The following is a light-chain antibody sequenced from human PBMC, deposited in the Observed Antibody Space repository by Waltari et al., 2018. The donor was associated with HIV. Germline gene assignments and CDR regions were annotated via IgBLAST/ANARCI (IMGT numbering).Light chain of an antibody. CDR2: EVS. J-gene: IGLJ3*02. V-gene: IGLV2-14*01. CDR1: SSDIGGYKY. CDR3: SSYTTSSTWV. Sequence: HSALTQPASVSGSPGQSITISCTGTSSDIGGYKYVSWYQQQPGKAPKLLISEVSNLPSGVSNRVSCSKSGNTASLTISALQAEDEADYYCSSYTTSSTWVFGGGTKLTVL.